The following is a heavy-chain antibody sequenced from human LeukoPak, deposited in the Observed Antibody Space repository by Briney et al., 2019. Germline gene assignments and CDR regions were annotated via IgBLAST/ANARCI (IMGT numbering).Heavy chain of an antibody. Sequence: GGSLRLSCATSGFTFSNYGVHWVRRPPGMGLEWVAVIWYDGSNKYYADSVKGRFTISRDNSKNTLYLQMNSLRAEDTAVYYCARPRSGWWDFDYWGQGTLVTVSS. CDR2: IWYDGSNK. J-gene: IGHJ4*02. CDR3: ARPRSGWWDFDY. V-gene: IGHV3-33*01. D-gene: IGHD6-19*01. CDR1: GFTFSNYG.